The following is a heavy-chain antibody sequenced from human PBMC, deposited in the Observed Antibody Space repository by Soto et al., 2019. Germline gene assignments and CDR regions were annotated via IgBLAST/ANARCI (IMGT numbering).Heavy chain of an antibody. Sequence: GGSLRLSCAASGFTVSSNYMSWVRQAPGKGLEWVSVIYSGGSTYYADSVKGRFTISRDNSKNTLYLQMNSLRAEDTAVYYCARAPGPRGGSYYYYGMDVWGQGTTVTVSS. D-gene: IGHD3-10*01. J-gene: IGHJ6*02. CDR1: GFTVSSNY. CDR2: IYSGGST. V-gene: IGHV3-53*01. CDR3: ARAPGPRGGSYYYYGMDV.